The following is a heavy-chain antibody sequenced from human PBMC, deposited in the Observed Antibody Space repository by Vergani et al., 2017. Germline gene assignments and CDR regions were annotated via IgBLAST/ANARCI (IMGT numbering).Heavy chain of an antibody. CDR1: GDSISSNNC. V-gene: IGHV4-4*03. J-gene: IGHJ6*03. CDR2: ICHTEDT. Sequence: QVQLQESGPGLVKPPGTLSLTCAVSGDSISSNNCWTWVRQPPGKGLEWIGEICHTEDTKYSPSLKSRVTISVDTSKNQFSLKLSSVTAADTAVYYCARRSYGGNSYYYYMDVWGKGTTVTVSS. CDR3: ARRSYGGNSYYYYMDV. D-gene: IGHD4-23*01.